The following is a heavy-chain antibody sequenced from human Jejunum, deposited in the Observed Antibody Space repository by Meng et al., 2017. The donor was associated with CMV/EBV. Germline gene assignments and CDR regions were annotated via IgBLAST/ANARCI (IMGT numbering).Heavy chain of an antibody. CDR2: IYYTGST. V-gene: IGHV4-39*07. Sequence: QLQLQESGPELVKPSETLSLLCTGSGDSISSSNYYWGWIRQSPGKGLEWIGSIYYTGSTYYNPSLKSRLTISIDTSKNQFSLKLSSVTAADTAIYYCARGLSTSSSGYWGQGTLVTVSS. D-gene: IGHD6-6*01. CDR3: ARGLSTSSSGY. CDR1: GDSISSSNYY. J-gene: IGHJ4*02.